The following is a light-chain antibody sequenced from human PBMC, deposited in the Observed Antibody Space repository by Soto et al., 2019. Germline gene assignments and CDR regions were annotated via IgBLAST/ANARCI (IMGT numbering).Light chain of an antibody. CDR1: QSVSSD. CDR2: GAS. V-gene: IGKV3-15*01. CDR3: QQYNQWPPRFT. Sequence: EIVMTQSPATLSVSPGERATLSCRASQSVSSDLAWYQQRPGQAPSLLIYGASTRATGIPARFSGRGSGTEFTLTLSSLQAEDVAGYYCQQYNQWPPRFTFGPGTKVEIK. J-gene: IGKJ3*01.